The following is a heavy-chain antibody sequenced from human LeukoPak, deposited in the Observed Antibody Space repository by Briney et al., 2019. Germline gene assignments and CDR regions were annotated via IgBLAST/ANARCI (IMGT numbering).Heavy chain of an antibody. D-gene: IGHD6-19*01. Sequence: PSETLSLTCAVYGGSFSGYYWSWIRQPPGKGLEWIGEINHSGSTNYNPSLKSRATISVDTSKNQFSLKLSSVTAADTAVYYCARGFVSSGETGEGYNWFDPWGQGTLVTVSS. J-gene: IGHJ5*02. CDR3: ARGFVSSGETGEGYNWFDP. CDR2: INHSGST. CDR1: GGSFSGYY. V-gene: IGHV4-34*01.